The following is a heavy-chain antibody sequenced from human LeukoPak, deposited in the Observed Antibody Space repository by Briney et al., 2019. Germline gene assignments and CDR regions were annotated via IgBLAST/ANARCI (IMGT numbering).Heavy chain of an antibody. CDR1: GFTFDDYG. CDR2: INWNGGST. D-gene: IGHD6-13*01. Sequence: RPGGSLRLSCAASGFTFDDYGMSWVRQAPGKGLEWVSGINWNGGSTGYADSVKGRFTISRDNAKNSLYLQMNSLRAEDTALYYCARDASGSSWYLDYYYMDVWGKGTTVTVSS. CDR3: ARDASGSSWYLDYYYMDV. V-gene: IGHV3-20*04. J-gene: IGHJ6*03.